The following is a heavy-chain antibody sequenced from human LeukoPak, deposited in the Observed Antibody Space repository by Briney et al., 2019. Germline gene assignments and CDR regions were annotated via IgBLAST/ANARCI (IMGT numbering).Heavy chain of an antibody. CDR1: GYSISSGYY. D-gene: IGHD5-18*01. CDR3: ARQIGYSYGYFDY. Sequence: SETLSLTCSVSGYSISSGYYWGWSRQPPGKGLERIGTIHHSGSTNYNPSLKSRVTIAVDTSKNQFSLKLSSVTAADTAVYFCARQIGYSYGYFDYWGQGTLVTVSS. V-gene: IGHV4-38-2*02. CDR2: IHHSGST. J-gene: IGHJ4*02.